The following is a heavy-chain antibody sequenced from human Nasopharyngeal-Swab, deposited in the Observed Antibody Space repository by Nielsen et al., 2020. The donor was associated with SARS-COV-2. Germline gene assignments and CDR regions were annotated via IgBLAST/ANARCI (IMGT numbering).Heavy chain of an antibody. Sequence: SVKVSCKASGGTFSSYAISWVRQAPGQGLEWMGGIIPIFGTANYAQKFQGRVTITADKSTSTAYMELSSLLSEDTAVYYCARDLSWSGSYRHLGYWGQGTLVTVSS. J-gene: IGHJ4*02. CDR3: ARDLSWSGSYRHLGY. V-gene: IGHV1-69*06. CDR1: GGTFSSYA. D-gene: IGHD1-26*01. CDR2: IIPIFGTA.